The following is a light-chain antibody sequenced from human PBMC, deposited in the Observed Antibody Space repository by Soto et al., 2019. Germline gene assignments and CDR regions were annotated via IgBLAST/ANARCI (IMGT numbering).Light chain of an antibody. V-gene: IGKV3-20*01. Sequence: IVMTQSPATLSVSPGERATLSCRASQSVGSDLAWYQQKPGQAPRLLIYGASNRATGIPDRFSGSGSGTDFTLTISRLEPEDFAVYYCQQYGSSGTFGQGTKVDIK. CDR2: GAS. J-gene: IGKJ1*01. CDR3: QQYGSSGT. CDR1: QSVGSD.